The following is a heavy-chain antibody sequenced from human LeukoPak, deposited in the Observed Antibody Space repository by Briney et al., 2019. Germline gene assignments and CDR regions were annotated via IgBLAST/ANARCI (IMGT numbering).Heavy chain of an antibody. Sequence: KTGGSLRLSCAASGFTFSSYSMNWVRQAPGKGLEWVSSISSSSSYIYYADSVKGRFTISRDNSKNTLYLQMDSLRPEDTAVYYCAKDLLRNRCFGESWGQGTLVTVSS. CDR3: AKDLLRNRCFGES. V-gene: IGHV3-21*01. J-gene: IGHJ5*02. CDR2: ISSSSSYI. D-gene: IGHD3-10*01. CDR1: GFTFSSYS.